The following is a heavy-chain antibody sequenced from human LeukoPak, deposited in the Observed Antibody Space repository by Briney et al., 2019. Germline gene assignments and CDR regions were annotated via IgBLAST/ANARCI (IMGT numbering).Heavy chain of an antibody. D-gene: IGHD1-26*01. J-gene: IGHJ4*02. CDR3: ARIEWEGPHPTLNY. V-gene: IGHV3-48*04. Sequence: GGSLRLSCAASGFTFSSYSMNWVRQAPGKGLDWVSYISGTSSTMHYADAVKGRFTISRDNAKNSLYLQLNSLRAEDTAVYYCARIEWEGPHPTLNYWGQGTLVTVSS. CDR1: GFTFSSYS. CDR2: ISGTSSTM.